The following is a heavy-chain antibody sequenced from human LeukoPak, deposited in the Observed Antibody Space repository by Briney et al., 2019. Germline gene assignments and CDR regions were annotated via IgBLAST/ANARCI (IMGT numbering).Heavy chain of an antibody. CDR3: ARTTGRYLQFDP. CDR1: GDSVSSGSYY. D-gene: IGHD3-9*01. Sequence: SETLSLTCTVSGDSVSSGSYYWSWIRQPPGKGLEWIGYIYYSGTTNYNPSLKSRVTMSVDTSKNQFSLKLSSVTAADTAVYYCARTTGRYLQFDPWGQGTLVTVSS. J-gene: IGHJ5*02. CDR2: IYYSGTT. V-gene: IGHV4-61*01.